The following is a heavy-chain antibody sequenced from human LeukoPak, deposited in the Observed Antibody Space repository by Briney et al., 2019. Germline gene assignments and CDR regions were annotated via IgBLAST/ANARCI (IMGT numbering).Heavy chain of an antibody. Sequence: SETLSLTCAVYGESFSGYYWSWIRQPPGKGLEWIGEINHSGSTNYNPSLKSRVTISVDTSKNQFSLKLSSVTAADTAVYYCARGGGYYYMDVWGKGTTVTVSS. CDR2: INHSGST. CDR3: ARGGGYYYMDV. D-gene: IGHD4-23*01. V-gene: IGHV4-34*01. CDR1: GESFSGYY. J-gene: IGHJ6*03.